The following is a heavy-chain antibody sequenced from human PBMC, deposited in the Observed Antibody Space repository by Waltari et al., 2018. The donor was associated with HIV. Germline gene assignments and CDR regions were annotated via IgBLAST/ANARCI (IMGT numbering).Heavy chain of an antibody. Sequence: QVQLMESGGGVVQPGRSLRLSCATSRLSFSSYGMHWVRQAPGKGLGWVAFIWYDGSKKCYADSVKGRFTISRDNSKNTLYLEMSSLRDEDTAMYYCAKDLFGGSYGMDVWGQGTTVTVSS. D-gene: IGHD3-3*01. CDR1: RLSFSSYG. CDR3: AKDLFGGSYGMDV. CDR2: IWYDGSKK. J-gene: IGHJ6*02. V-gene: IGHV3-30*02.